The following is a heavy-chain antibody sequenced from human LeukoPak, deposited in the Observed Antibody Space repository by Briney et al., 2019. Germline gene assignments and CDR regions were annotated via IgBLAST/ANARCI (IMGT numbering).Heavy chain of an antibody. D-gene: IGHD3-10*01. Sequence: ASVKVSCKASGYTFTSYGISWVRQAPGQGLEWMGRISAYNGNTNYAQKLQGRVTMTTDTSTSTAYMELRSLRSDDTAVYYCAREGYYYGSGSYYPVLDYWGQGTLVTVSS. CDR1: GYTFTSYG. V-gene: IGHV1-18*01. J-gene: IGHJ4*02. CDR2: ISAYNGNT. CDR3: AREGYYYGSGSYYPVLDY.